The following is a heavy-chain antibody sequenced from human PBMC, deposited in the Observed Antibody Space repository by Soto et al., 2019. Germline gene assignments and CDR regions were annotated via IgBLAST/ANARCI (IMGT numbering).Heavy chain of an antibody. CDR2: IYTSGST. J-gene: IGHJ6*02. CDR3: ARGGDSSGWYNEIYYYYYGMDV. V-gene: IGHV4-4*07. D-gene: IGHD6-19*01. CDR1: GGSISSYY. Sequence: SETLSLTCTVSGGSISSYYWSWIRQPAGKGLEWIGRIYTSGSTNYNPSLKSRVTMSVDTSKNQFSLKLSSVTAADTAVYYCARGGDSSGWYNEIYYYYYGMDVWGQGTTVTVSS.